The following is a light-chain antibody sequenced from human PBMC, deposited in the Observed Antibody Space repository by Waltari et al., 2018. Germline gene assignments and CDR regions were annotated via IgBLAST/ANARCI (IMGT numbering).Light chain of an antibody. V-gene: IGKV3-20*01. J-gene: IGKJ1*01. Sequence: EIVLTQSPGTLSLSQGERATLSGRARQSASRTLAWYQQKPGQAPRLLIYDASTRATSIPDRFSGSGSGTDFSLTISRLEPEDFAVYYCQKYGTLPATFGQGTKVEIK. CDR2: DAS. CDR1: QSASRT. CDR3: QKYGTLPAT.